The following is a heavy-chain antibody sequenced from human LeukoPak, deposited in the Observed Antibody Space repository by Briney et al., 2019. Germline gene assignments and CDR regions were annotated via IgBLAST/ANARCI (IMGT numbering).Heavy chain of an antibody. D-gene: IGHD2-15*01. CDR3: GRKAGDCGGGSCYSIDY. Sequence: GASVKVSCKAFGGSSSSEAISWVRQAPGQGREWMGGIIAIFGTANYAQKFQGRVTITTDESTSTAYMEVSSLRSEDTAVYYCGRKAGDCGGGSCYSIDYWGQGTLVTVSS. J-gene: IGHJ4*02. CDR2: IIAIFGTA. CDR1: GGSSSSEA. V-gene: IGHV1-69*05.